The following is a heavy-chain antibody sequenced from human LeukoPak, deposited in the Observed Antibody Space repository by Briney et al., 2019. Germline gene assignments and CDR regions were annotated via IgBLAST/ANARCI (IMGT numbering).Heavy chain of an antibody. V-gene: IGHV4-30-4*01. J-gene: IGHJ4*02. CDR1: GGSISSGDYY. CDR2: IYYSGST. CDR3: ARGVPQWPARVDF. D-gene: IGHD6-19*01. Sequence: SETLSLTCTVSGGSISSGDYYWSWIRQPPGKGLEWIGYIYYSGSTYYNPSLKSRVTISVDTSKNQFSLKLISVTAADTAVYYCARGVPQWPARVDFWGQGALVTVSS.